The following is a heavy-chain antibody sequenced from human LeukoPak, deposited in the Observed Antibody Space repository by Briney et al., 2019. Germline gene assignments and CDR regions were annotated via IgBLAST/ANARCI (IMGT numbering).Heavy chain of an antibody. CDR2: IKQDGSEP. D-gene: IGHD2-15*01. Sequence: GSPRLSCATSGFTFRGYWMSSVCAAPEEGRERVSNIKQDGSEPYSMDSVKGGFTISRDNAKNTPYLHMNRLRAGNTAVYYCARDRGSYCSGGSFHFFDYWGQGTLVTVSS. CDR3: ARDRGSYCSGGSFHFFDY. J-gene: IGHJ4*02. CDR1: GFTFRGYW. V-gene: IGHV3-7*01.